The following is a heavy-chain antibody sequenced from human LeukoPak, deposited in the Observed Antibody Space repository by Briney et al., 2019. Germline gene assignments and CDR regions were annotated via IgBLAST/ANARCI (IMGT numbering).Heavy chain of an antibody. J-gene: IGHJ4*02. Sequence: GGSLRLSCAASGFTFSSYAMSWVRQAPGKGLGWVSAISGSGGSTYYADSVKGRFTISRDNSKNTLYLQMNSLRAEDTAVYYCARKPTSGFDYWGQGTLVTVSS. CDR3: ARKPTSGFDY. CDR1: GFTFSSYA. D-gene: IGHD2-2*01. CDR2: ISGSGGST. V-gene: IGHV3-23*01.